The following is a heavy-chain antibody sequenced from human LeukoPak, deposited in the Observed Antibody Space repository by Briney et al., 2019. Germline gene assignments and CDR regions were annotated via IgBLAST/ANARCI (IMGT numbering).Heavy chain of an antibody. CDR2: RSIYNGNT. V-gene: IGHV1-18*01. CDR3: ARGGPFPSGSSSREYYLDY. J-gene: IGHJ4*02. Sequence: ASVKVSCKASGYDFINYGISWVRQAPGQGLEWMGWRSIYNGNTDYKLQGRVTMTTDASTSTAYMEVRSLRSDDTAVYYCARGGPFPSGSSSREYYLDYWGQGTLVTVSS. CDR1: GYDFINYG. D-gene: IGHD6-6*01.